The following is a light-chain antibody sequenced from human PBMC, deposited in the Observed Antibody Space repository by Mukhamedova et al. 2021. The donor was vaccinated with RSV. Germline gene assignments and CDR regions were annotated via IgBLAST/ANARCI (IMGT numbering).Light chain of an antibody. CDR2: WAS. J-gene: IGKJ2*01. Sequence: SQSVLYSSNNKNYLAWYQQKPGQPPKLLIYWASTRESGVPDRFSGSGSGTDFTLTISSLQAEDVAVYYCQQYYSTPYTFGQGPK. CDR1: QSVLYSSNNKNY. V-gene: IGKV4-1*01. CDR3: QQYYSTPYT.